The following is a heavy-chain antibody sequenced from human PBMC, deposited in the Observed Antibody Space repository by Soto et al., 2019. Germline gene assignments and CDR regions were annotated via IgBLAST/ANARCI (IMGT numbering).Heavy chain of an antibody. J-gene: IGHJ3*02. Sequence: GASVKVSCKVSGYTLTELSMHWVRQAPGKGLERMGGFDPEDGETIYAQKIQGRVTKTEDTSTDTAHMELSCLRFEDTVGFFCATGFGESGGVPEAFDIWGKGTMVTASS. CDR1: GYTLTELS. CDR2: FDPEDGET. CDR3: ATGFGESGGVPEAFDI. D-gene: IGHD3-16*01. V-gene: IGHV1-24*01.